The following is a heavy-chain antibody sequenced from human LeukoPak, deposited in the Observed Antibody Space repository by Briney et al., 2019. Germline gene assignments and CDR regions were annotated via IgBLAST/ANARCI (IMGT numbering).Heavy chain of an antibody. CDR1: GFTFSDYY. CDR2: INSDGSST. Sequence: GGSLRLSCAASGFTFSDYYMSWVRQAPGKGLVWVSRINSDGSSTSYADSVKGRFTISRDNAKNTLYLQMNSLRAEDTAVYYCAREKVVVVPAAIWEYYYYYYGMDVWGQGTTVTVSS. CDR3: AREKVVVVPAAIWEYYYYYYGMDV. V-gene: IGHV3-74*01. D-gene: IGHD2-2*02. J-gene: IGHJ6*02.